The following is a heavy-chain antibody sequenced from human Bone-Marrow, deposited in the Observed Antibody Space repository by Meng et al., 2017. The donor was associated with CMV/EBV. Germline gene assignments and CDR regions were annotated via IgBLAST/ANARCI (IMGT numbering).Heavy chain of an antibody. CDR1: GYTFFSYC. V-gene: IGHV1-46*01. CDR3: ARDRLIKTFYYYYGMGV. CDR2: INPSDVST. D-gene: IGHD3-9*01. J-gene: IGHJ6*02. Sequence: ASVKVSCKASGYTFFSYCIHWVRQAPGQGLEWMGMINPSDVSTNYARKFQGRVTMTRDASTSTVYMEVSSLRSEDTAVYFCARDRLIKTFYYYYGMGVWGQGNTVTFAS.